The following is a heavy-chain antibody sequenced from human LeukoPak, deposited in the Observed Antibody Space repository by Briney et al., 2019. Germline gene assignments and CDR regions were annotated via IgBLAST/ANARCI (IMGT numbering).Heavy chain of an antibody. J-gene: IGHJ4*02. CDR3: VGGSGYSGV. Sequence: SETLSLTCVVSGYSISSGYNWGWIRQPPGKGLEWIGSIYPGGNTYYNPSLKSRVTISVNTSRNQFSLKLSSVTAADTAVYYCVGGSGYSGVWGQGTLVTVSS. CDR2: IYPGGNT. D-gene: IGHD5-18*01. CDR1: GYSISSGYN. V-gene: IGHV4-38-2*01.